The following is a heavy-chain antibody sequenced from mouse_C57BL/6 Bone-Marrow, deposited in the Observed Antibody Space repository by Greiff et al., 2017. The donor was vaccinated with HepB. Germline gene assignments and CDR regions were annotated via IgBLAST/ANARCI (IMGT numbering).Heavy chain of an antibody. Sequence: EVQLQESGPGLVKPSQSLSLTCSVTGYSITSGYYWNWIRQFPGNKLEWMGYISYDGSNNYNPSLKNRISITRDTSKNQFFLKLNSVTTEDTATYYCAYSAWFAYWGQGTLVTVSA. J-gene: IGHJ3*01. CDR2: ISYDGSN. CDR3: AYSAWFAY. V-gene: IGHV3-6*01. CDR1: GYSITSGYY. D-gene: IGHD2-1*01.